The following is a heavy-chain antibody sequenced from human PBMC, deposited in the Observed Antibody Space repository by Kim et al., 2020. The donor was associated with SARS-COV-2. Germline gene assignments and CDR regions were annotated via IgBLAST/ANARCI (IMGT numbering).Heavy chain of an antibody. V-gene: IGHV3-11*05. CDR1: GFTFGDYY. J-gene: IGHJ3*02. CDR3: ARVGNVGAFDM. Sequence: GGSLRLSCAASGFTFGDYYMTWIRQGPGKGLYWVSYISTSGGYTNYPDSVKGRFTISRDNAKNSLYLQINSLRAEDTAVYYCARVGNVGAFDMWGLGTMV. CDR2: ISTSGGYT. D-gene: IGHD1-26*01.